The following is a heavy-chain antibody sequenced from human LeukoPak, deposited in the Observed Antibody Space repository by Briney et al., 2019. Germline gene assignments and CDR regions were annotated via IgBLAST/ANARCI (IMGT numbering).Heavy chain of an antibody. V-gene: IGHV3-74*01. CDR2: INSDGSST. CDR3: ARSPTPIAAAVI. CDR1: GFTFSSYW. J-gene: IGHJ4*02. D-gene: IGHD6-13*01. Sequence: GGSLRLSCAASGFTFSSYWMHWVRQAPGKGLVWVSRINSDGSSTTYADSVKGRFTISRDNAKNTLYLQMNSLRAEDTAVYYCARSPTPIAAAVIWGQGTLVTVSS.